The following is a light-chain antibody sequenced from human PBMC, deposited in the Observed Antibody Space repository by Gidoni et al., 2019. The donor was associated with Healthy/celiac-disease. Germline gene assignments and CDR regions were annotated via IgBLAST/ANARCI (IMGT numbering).Light chain of an antibody. J-gene: IGLJ3*02. Sequence: QSALTQPASVSGSPGPSRTISCTGTSSDVGSYNLVSWYQQHPGKAPKLMIYEGSKRPSGVANRFSGSKSGNTASLTISGLQAEDEADYYCCSYAGSSTWVFGGGTKLTVL. CDR3: CSYAGSSTWV. CDR2: EGS. CDR1: SSDVGSYNL. V-gene: IGLV2-23*01.